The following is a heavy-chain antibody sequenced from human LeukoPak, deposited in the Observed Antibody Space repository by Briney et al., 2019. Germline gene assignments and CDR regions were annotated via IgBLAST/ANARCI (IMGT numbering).Heavy chain of an antibody. CDR1: GYTFTGYY. Sequence: ASVKVSCKASGYTFTGYYINWVRQAPGQGLEWLGWINPDNGGTSYALNFRGRVTMTRDKSITTAYMDLSSLRSDDTAVYYCARGWYNSLSSGFDYWGQGTLVTVSS. CDR3: ARGWYNSLSSGFDY. J-gene: IGHJ4*02. D-gene: IGHD3-22*01. V-gene: IGHV1-2*02. CDR2: INPDNGGT.